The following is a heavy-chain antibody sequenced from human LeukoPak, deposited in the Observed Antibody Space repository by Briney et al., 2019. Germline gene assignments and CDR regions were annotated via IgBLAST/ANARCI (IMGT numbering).Heavy chain of an antibody. V-gene: IGHV4-4*08. CDR3: ARRMKAWLQLGYFDY. CDR2: VYSSGST. Sequence: SETLSLTCTVSGGSISNYYWSWIRQPPGRGLEWIGYVYSSGSTNYNPSLKSRVTISVDTSKNQFSLKLSSVTAADTTVYYCARRMKAWLQLGYFDYWGQGTLVTVSS. D-gene: IGHD5-24*01. CDR1: GGSISNYY. J-gene: IGHJ4*02.